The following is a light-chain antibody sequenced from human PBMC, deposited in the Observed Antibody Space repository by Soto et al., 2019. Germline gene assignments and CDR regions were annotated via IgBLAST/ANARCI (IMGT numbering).Light chain of an antibody. V-gene: IGKV1-39*01. CDR1: QSISSY. J-gene: IGKJ1*01. Sequence: DIQMTQSPSSLSASVGDRVTITCRASQSISSYLNWYQQKPGKVPKLLIYAASSLQSGVPSRFSGSGSGTDFTLTISSLQPEDFATYYCQQSYSTLRTFGQGTKVDIK. CDR3: QQSYSTLRT. CDR2: AAS.